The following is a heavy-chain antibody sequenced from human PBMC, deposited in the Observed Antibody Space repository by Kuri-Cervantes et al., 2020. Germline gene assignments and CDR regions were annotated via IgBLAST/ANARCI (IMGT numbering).Heavy chain of an antibody. D-gene: IGHD3-10*01. CDR2: IKRKIDGGTT. CDR3: TTDGVYYYYGMDV. J-gene: IGHJ6*02. V-gene: IGHV3-15*01. Sequence: WIRQPPGKGLEWVGRIKRKIDGGTTNYGAPVKGRFTISRDDSKNTLYLQMNSLKTEDTAVYYCTTDGVYYYYGMDVWGQGTTVTVSS.